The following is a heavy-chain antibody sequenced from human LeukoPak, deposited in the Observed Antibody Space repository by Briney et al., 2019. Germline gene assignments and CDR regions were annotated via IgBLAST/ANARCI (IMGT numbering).Heavy chain of an antibody. D-gene: IGHD2-2*01. J-gene: IGHJ4*02. CDR3: ARGVVVVPAAHPGAYFDY. CDR1: GGSFSGYY. Sequence: SETLSLTCAVYGGSFSGYYWSWIRQPPGKGLEWIGEINHSGSTNYNPSLKSRVTISVDTSKNQFSMKLSCVTAADTAVYYCARGVVVVPAAHPGAYFDYWGQGTLVTVSS. CDR2: INHSGST. V-gene: IGHV4-34*01.